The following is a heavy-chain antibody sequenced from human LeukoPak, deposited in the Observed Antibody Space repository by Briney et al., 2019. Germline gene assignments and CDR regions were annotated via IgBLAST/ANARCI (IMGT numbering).Heavy chain of an antibody. J-gene: IGHJ4*02. CDR2: IYSGGST. CDR3: AKGGLAVAAPEDY. D-gene: IGHD6-19*01. Sequence: GGSLRLSCAASGFTVSSNYMSWVRQAPGKGLEWVSVIYSGGSTYYADSVKGRFTISRDNSKNTLYLQMNSLRAEDTAVYYCAKGGLAVAAPEDYWGQGTLVTVSS. V-gene: IGHV3-53*01. CDR1: GFTVSSNY.